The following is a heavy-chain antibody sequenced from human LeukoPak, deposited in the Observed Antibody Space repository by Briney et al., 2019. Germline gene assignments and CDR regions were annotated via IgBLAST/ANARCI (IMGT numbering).Heavy chain of an antibody. CDR3: ARDPKIAVAGEGWFDP. J-gene: IGHJ5*02. V-gene: IGHV1-18*01. Sequence: GASVKVSCKASGYTFTNYGISWVRQAPGQGLEWMGWISAYNGNTNYAQKLQGRVTMTTDTSTSTAYMELRSLRSDDTAVYYCARDPKIAVAGEGWFDPWGQGTLVTVSS. CDR2: ISAYNGNT. D-gene: IGHD6-19*01. CDR1: GYTFTNYG.